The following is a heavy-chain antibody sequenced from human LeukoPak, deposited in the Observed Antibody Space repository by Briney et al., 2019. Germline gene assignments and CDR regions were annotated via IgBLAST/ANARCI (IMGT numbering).Heavy chain of an antibody. CDR1: AFTFSSYS. CDR2: ISTSSSYI. V-gene: IGHV3-21*01. CDR3: AKDAGYSGSYWRPFDY. J-gene: IGHJ4*02. D-gene: IGHD1-26*01. Sequence: GGSLRLSCAASAFTFSSYSMNWVRQAPGKGLEWVSFISTSSSYIHYADSVKGRFTISRDNAKNSLYLQMNSLRAEDTAVYYCAKDAGYSGSYWRPFDYWGQGTLVTVSS.